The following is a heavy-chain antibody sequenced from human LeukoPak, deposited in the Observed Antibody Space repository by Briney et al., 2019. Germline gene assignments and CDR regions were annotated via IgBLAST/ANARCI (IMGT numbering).Heavy chain of an antibody. CDR2: ISYDGSNK. Sequence: PGGSLRLSCAASGFTFSSYGMLWVRQAPGKGLEWVAVISYDGSNKYYADSVKGRFTISRDNSKNTLNLQMNSLRAEDTAVYYCAKTNGDYNWFDPWGQGTLVTVSS. V-gene: IGHV3-30*18. J-gene: IGHJ5*02. CDR3: AKTNGDYNWFDP. CDR1: GFTFSSYG. D-gene: IGHD4-17*01.